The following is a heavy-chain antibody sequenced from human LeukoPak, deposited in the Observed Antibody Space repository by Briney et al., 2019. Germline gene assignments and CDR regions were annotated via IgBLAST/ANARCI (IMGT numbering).Heavy chain of an antibody. Sequence: RPGGSLRLSCAASGFTFDDYGMSWVRQAPGKGLEWVSGINWNGGSTGYADSVKGRFTISRDNAKNSLYLQMNSLSAEDTAVCYCASGYSRSYYFDYWGQGTLVTVSS. V-gene: IGHV3-20*04. CDR3: ASGYSRSYYFDY. CDR1: GFTFDDYG. CDR2: INWNGGST. D-gene: IGHD6-13*01. J-gene: IGHJ4*02.